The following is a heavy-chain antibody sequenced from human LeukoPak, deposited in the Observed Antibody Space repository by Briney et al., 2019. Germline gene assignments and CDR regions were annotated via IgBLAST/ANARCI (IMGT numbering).Heavy chain of an antibody. D-gene: IGHD2-2*01. CDR1: GGSISSGGYY. V-gene: IGHV4-30-2*01. CDR2: IYHSGST. Sequence: SQTLSLTCTVSGGSISSGGYYWSWIRQPPGKGLEWIGYIYHSGSTYYNPSLKSRVTISVDRSKNQFSLKLSSVTAADTAVYYCAGGGSTSYYMDVWGKGTTVTVSS. CDR3: AGGGSTSYYMDV. J-gene: IGHJ6*04.